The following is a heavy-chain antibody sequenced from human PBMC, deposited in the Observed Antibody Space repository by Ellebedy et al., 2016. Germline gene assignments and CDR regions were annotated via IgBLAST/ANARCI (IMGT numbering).Heavy chain of an antibody. CDR1: GGTFSSYA. J-gene: IGHJ6*02. CDR2: IIPIFGTA. V-gene: IGHV1-69*05. Sequence: SVKVSCXASGGTFSSYAISWVRQAPGQGLEWMGGIIPIFGTANYAQKFQGRVTMTRNTSISTAYMELSSLRSEDTAVYYCARAGYSYGTDSYYYGMDVWGQGTTVTVSS. CDR3: ARAGYSYGTDSYYYGMDV. D-gene: IGHD5-18*01.